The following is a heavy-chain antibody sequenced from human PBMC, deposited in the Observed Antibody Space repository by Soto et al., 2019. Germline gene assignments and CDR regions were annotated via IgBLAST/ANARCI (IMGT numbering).Heavy chain of an antibody. Sequence: EVQLVESGGGVVRPGGFRRLSCAASGFTFDDYGMSWVRQAPGKGVGWVGGIDWNGGSTGYADSVKGRCTISRDNAKNSLYLQMNSLRAEDTALYYCAKARGSGNYAKFDYWGQGTLVTVSS. V-gene: IGHV3-20*04. J-gene: IGHJ4*02. CDR2: IDWNGGST. CDR3: AKARGSGNYAKFDY. D-gene: IGHD3-10*01. CDR1: GFTFDDYG.